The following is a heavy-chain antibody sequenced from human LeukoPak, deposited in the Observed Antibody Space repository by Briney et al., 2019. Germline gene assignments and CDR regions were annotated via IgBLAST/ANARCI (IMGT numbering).Heavy chain of an antibody. Sequence: SETLSLTCAVYGGSFSGYYWSWIRQPPGKGLEWIGEINHSGSTNYNPSLKSRVTISVDTSKNQFSLKLSSMTAADTAVYYCARFIMITFGGVIAYNWFDPWGQGTLVTVSS. CDR3: ARFIMITFGGVIAYNWFDP. J-gene: IGHJ5*02. V-gene: IGHV4-34*01. CDR2: INHSGST. CDR1: GGSFSGYY. D-gene: IGHD3-16*02.